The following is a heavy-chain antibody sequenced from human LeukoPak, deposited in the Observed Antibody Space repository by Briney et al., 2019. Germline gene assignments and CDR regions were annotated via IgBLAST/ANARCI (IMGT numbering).Heavy chain of an antibody. CDR3: ARVFGELGGMDV. Sequence: ASVKVSCKASGGTFSSYAISWVRQAPGQGLEWMGRIIPILGIANYAQKFQGRVTITADKSTSTAYMELSSLRSEDTAVYYRARVFGELGGMDVWGQGTTVTVSS. CDR2: IIPILGIA. V-gene: IGHV1-69*04. CDR1: GGTFSSYA. D-gene: IGHD3-10*02. J-gene: IGHJ6*02.